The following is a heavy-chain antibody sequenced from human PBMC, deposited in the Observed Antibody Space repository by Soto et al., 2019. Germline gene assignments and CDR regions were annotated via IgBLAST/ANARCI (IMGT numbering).Heavy chain of an antibody. D-gene: IGHD1-20*01. J-gene: IGHJ6*03. CDR1: GFTFSSYS. CDR3: ARDWPGYFEVVLTGNV. Sequence: GGSLRLSCAASGFTFSSYSMNWVRQAPGKGLEWVSSISSSSSYIYYADSVKGRFTISRDNAKNSLYLQMNSLRAEDTAVYYCARDWPGYFEVVLTGNVWGKVTTVTVSS. CDR2: ISSSSSYI. V-gene: IGHV3-21*01.